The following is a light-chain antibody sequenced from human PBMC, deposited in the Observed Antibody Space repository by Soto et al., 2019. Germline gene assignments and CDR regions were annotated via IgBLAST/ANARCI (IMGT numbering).Light chain of an antibody. V-gene: IGKV1-5*01. J-gene: IGKJ4*01. CDR3: QQTRSYPST. CDR1: QSISGW. Sequence: DIQMTQSPSTLSGSVGDIVTITFRASQSISGWLAWYQQKPGKAPNLLIYGASTLQSGVPSRFSGSGSGTDFTLTINSLQAEDFATYYCQQTRSYPSTFGGGTKVDIK. CDR2: GAS.